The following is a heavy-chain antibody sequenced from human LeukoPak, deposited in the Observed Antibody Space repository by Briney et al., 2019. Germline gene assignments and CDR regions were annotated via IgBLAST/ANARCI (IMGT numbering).Heavy chain of an antibody. CDR1: GFTFSSYW. J-gene: IGHJ4*02. CDR3: ATRMSSSSLLDY. D-gene: IGHD6-6*01. CDR2: INSDGSST. V-gene: IGHV3-74*01. Sequence: GGSLRLSCAASGFTFSSYWMHWVRQAPRKGLVWVSRINSDGSSTSYADSVKGRFTISRDNAKNTLYLQMNSLRAEDTAVYYCATRMSSSSLLDYRGQGTLVTVSS.